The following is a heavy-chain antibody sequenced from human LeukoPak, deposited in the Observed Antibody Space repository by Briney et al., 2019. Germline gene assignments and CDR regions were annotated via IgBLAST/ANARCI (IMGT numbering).Heavy chain of an antibody. CDR2: INSDGSST. D-gene: IGHD1-26*01. Sequence: GGSLRLSCAASGFTFSNYWMHWVRQAPGKGLVWVSRINSDGSSTSYADSVKGRFTISRDNAKNTLYLQMNSLRAEDTAVYYCARESSVGAHKAFGYWGQGTLVTVSS. J-gene: IGHJ4*02. V-gene: IGHV3-74*01. CDR1: GFTFSNYW. CDR3: ARESSVGAHKAFGY.